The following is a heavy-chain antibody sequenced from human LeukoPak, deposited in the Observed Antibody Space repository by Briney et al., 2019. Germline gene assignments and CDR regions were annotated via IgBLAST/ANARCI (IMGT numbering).Heavy chain of an antibody. Sequence: SETLSLTCAVYGGSFSGYYWSWIRQPPGKGLEWIGEINHSGSTNYNPSLKSRVTKSVDTSKNQFSLKLSSVTAADTAVYYCARLQLRVAARHRPAPTWVIDYWGQGTLVTVSS. CDR1: GGSFSGYY. V-gene: IGHV4-34*01. CDR2: INHSGST. D-gene: IGHD6-13*01. J-gene: IGHJ4*02. CDR3: ARLQLRVAARHRPAPTWVIDY.